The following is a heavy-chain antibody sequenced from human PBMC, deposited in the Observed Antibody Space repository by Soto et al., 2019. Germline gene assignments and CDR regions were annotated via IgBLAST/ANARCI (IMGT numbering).Heavy chain of an antibody. CDR3: ARDDYYDSSGLTDY. D-gene: IGHD3-22*01. V-gene: IGHV4-39*02. CDR1: GGSISSSSYY. J-gene: IGHJ4*02. CDR2: IYYSGST. Sequence: SETLSLTCTVSGGSISSSSYYWGWIRQPPGKGLDLIGSIYYSGSTYYNPSLKSRVTISVDTSKNQFSLKLSSVTAADTAVYYCARDDYYDSSGLTDYWGQGTLVTVSS.